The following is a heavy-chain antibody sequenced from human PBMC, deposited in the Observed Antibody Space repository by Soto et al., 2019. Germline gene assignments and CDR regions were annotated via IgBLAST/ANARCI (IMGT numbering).Heavy chain of an antibody. D-gene: IGHD3-10*01. CDR1: GGSISSYY. Sequence: SETLSLTCTVSGGSISSYYWSWIRQPPGKGLEWIGYIYYSGSTNYNPSLKSRVTISVDTSKKQFSLKLSSVTAADTAVYYCARARTVYYGSGRIGNWFDPWGQGTLVTVSS. V-gene: IGHV4-59*01. J-gene: IGHJ5*02. CDR3: ARARTVYYGSGRIGNWFDP. CDR2: IYYSGST.